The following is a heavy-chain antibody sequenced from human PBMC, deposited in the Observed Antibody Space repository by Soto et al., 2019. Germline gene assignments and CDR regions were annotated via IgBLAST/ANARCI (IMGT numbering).Heavy chain of an antibody. V-gene: IGHV1-8*02. J-gene: IGHJ4*02. CDR3: ARGLVDSGGNCFDS. CDR2: MNPKSGNT. Sequence: GASVKVSCKASGYTFTGYYMHWVRQAPGQGLEWMGWMNPKSGNTGFAEKFQGRVKMTWNTSTGTVYLEISSLRPEDTAVYYCARGLVDSGGNCFDSWGQGTQVTVSS. D-gene: IGHD4-17*01. CDR1: GYTFTGYY.